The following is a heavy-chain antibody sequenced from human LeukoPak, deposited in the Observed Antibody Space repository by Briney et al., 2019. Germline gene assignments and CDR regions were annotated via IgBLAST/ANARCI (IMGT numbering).Heavy chain of an antibody. D-gene: IGHD6-13*01. CDR2: INSGGTVT. V-gene: IGHV3-74*01. CDR3: AKDPSGGSSWYYFDY. J-gene: IGHJ4*02. Sequence: GGSLRLSCAASGFTFSDFWMHWVRQAPGKGLVWVSRINSGGTVTNYADSVKGRLTISRDNSKNTLYLQMNSLRAEDTAVYYCAKDPSGGSSWYYFDYWGQGTLVTVSS. CDR1: GFTFSDFW.